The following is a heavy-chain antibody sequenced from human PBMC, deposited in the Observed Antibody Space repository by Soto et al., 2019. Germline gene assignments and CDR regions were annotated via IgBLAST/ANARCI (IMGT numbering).Heavy chain of an antibody. CDR1: GYTFTSYY. J-gene: IGHJ6*02. Sequence: ASVKVFCKASGYTFTSYYMHWVRQAPGQGLEWMGIINPSGGSTSYAQKFQGRVTMTRDTSTSTVYMELSSLRSEDTAVYYCAREIPHPKSAYSSGWYGGREYYYYGMDVWGQGTTVTVSS. CDR3: AREIPHPKSAYSSGWYGGREYYYYGMDV. CDR2: INPSGGST. V-gene: IGHV1-46*01. D-gene: IGHD6-19*01.